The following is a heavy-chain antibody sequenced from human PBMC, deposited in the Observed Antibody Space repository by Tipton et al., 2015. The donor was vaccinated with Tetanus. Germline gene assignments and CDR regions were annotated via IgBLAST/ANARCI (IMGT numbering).Heavy chain of an antibody. CDR2: IYYNGNT. CDR1: GGSINSGTFY. V-gene: IGHV4-39*07. Sequence: GLVKPSETLSLTCTVSGGSINSGTFYWDWIRQTPGKALEWIGNIYYNGNTLQNPSLKSRVTMSIDTSKNQFSLNLRSVTAADTAVYYCARDRGFTTYNYFDPWGQGTLVTVSS. J-gene: IGHJ5*02. D-gene: IGHD3-22*01. CDR3: ARDRGFTTYNYFDP.